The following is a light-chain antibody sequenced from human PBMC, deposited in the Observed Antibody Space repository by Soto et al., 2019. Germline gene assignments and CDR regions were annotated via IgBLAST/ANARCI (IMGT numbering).Light chain of an antibody. CDR2: DAS. J-gene: IGKJ1*01. V-gene: IGKV1-5*01. Sequence: DIQLTQSPSTLSASVGDRVSITCRASQSISTWLAWYQQKPGKAPKLLIFDASSLESRVXSXXSGRGSGTQFTLTISSLQPDDFATYYCQQYSTYPWTFGQGAKVEFK. CDR1: QSISTW. CDR3: QQYSTYPWT.